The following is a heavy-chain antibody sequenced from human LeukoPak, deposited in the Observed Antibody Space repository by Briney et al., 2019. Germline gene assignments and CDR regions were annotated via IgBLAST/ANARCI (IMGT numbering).Heavy chain of an antibody. Sequence: PGRSLRLSCAASGFTFDDYAMHWVRQAPGKGLEWVSGINWNSGSIGYADSVKGRFTISRDNAKNSLYLQMNSLRAEDTALYYCAKDMTDSSGYYGGSCFDYWGQGTLVTVSS. CDR1: GFTFDDYA. D-gene: IGHD3-22*01. V-gene: IGHV3-9*01. CDR3: AKDMTDSSGYYGGSCFDY. CDR2: INWNSGSI. J-gene: IGHJ4*02.